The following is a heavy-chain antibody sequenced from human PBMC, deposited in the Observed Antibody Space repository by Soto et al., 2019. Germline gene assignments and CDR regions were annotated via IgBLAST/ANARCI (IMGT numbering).Heavy chain of an antibody. Sequence: SETLSLTCTVSGGSISSYYWIWIRQPPGKGLEWIGYIYYSGSTNYNPSLKSRVTISVDTSKNQFSLKLSSVTAADTAVYYCARDQVVRGVIKAFDIWGQGTMVTVSS. J-gene: IGHJ3*02. CDR3: ARDQVVRGVIKAFDI. D-gene: IGHD3-10*01. CDR2: IYYSGST. V-gene: IGHV4-59*01. CDR1: GGSISSYY.